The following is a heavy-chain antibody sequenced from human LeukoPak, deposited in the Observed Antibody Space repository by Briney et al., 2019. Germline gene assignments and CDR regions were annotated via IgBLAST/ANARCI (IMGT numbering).Heavy chain of an antibody. D-gene: IGHD2-2*01. CDR2: INTNGDSA. CDR3: AFRRYCSSTSCPGALVQKSRAPPEARVDY. CDR1: GFKFSSYW. J-gene: IGHJ4*02. Sequence: GGSLRLSCAVSGFKFSSYWMNWVRQVPGKGLMWVAHINTNGDSANYADSVKGRFTISRDNSKNTLYLQMNSLRAEDTAVYYCAFRRYCSSTSCPGALVQKSRAPPEARVDYWGQGTLVTVSS. V-gene: IGHV3-74*01.